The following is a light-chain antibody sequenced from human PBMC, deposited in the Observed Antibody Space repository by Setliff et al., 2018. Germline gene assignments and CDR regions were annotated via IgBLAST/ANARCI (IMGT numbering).Light chain of an antibody. CDR3: GSYARSSAPEV. Sequence: QSALTQPASVSGYPGQSITISCAGTSSDVGAYNYVSWYQQNPGKAPKLLIYAVNNRPSGVSDRFSGSKSGNTASLTISGPQAEDEADYYCGSYARSSAPEVFGTGTKVTVL. V-gene: IGLV2-14*01. J-gene: IGLJ1*01. CDR2: AVN. CDR1: SSDVGAYNY.